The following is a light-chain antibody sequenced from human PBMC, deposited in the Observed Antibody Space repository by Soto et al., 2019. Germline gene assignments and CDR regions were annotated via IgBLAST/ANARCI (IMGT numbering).Light chain of an antibody. CDR1: SSNIGAGYD. CDR3: QSYDSSLSGFYV. Sequence: QSVLTQPPSVSGAPGQRVTISCTGSSSNIGAGYDVPWYQQLPGRAPKLLIYANSNRPSGVPDRFSGSRSGTSASLAITGLQAEDEADYSCQSYDSSLSGFYVFGTGTKVTV. V-gene: IGLV1-40*01. J-gene: IGLJ1*01. CDR2: ANS.